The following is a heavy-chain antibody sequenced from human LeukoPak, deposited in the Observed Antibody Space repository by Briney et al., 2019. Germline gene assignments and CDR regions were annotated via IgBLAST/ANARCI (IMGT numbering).Heavy chain of an antibody. J-gene: IGHJ4*02. CDR3: ARGLRSSSWFFDY. Sequence: SETLSLTCTVSGHSISSYYWNWIRQPPGEGLEWIGYIYYTGSTNCNPSLKSRVTMSVDTSKNQFSLKPNSVTAADTAVYYCARGLRSSSWFFDYWGQGTLVTVSS. V-gene: IGHV4-59*01. D-gene: IGHD6-13*01. CDR2: IYYTGST. CDR1: GHSISSYY.